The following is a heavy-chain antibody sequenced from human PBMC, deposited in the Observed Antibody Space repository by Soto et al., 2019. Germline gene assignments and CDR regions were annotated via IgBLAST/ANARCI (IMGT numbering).Heavy chain of an antibody. J-gene: IGHJ4*02. CDR3: ARDSSISSLDS. CDR2: IWYDGSNK. CDR1: GFTFSSYG. Sequence: PGGSLRLSCAASGFTFSSYGMHWVRQAPGKGLEWVAVIWYDGSNKYYADSVKGRFTISRDNSKNTLYLQMNSLRAEETAVYYYARDSSISSLDSWGQGTLVTVSS. D-gene: IGHD6-6*01. V-gene: IGHV3-33*01.